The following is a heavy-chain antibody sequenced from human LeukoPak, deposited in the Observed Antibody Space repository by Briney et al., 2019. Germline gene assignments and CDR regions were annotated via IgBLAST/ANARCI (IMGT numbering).Heavy chain of an antibody. D-gene: IGHD2-2*01. J-gene: IGHJ3*02. CDR3: AKAITGYCSSTSCPYAFDI. Sequence: GRSLRLSCAASGFTFDDYAMHWVRQAPGKGLGWVSGISWNSGSIGYADSVKGRFTISRDNAKNSLYLQMNSLRAEDTALYYCAKAITGYCSSTSCPYAFDIWGQGTMLTVSS. V-gene: IGHV3-9*01. CDR2: ISWNSGSI. CDR1: GFTFDDYA.